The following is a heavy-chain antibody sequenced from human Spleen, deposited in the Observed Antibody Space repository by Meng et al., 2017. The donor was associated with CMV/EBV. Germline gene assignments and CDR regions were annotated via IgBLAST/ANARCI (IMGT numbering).Heavy chain of an antibody. CDR2: ISAYGTGT. J-gene: IGHJ4*02. CDR3: ARDLGPGSWSFDY. Sequence: ASGFSFSSHAMHWVRKAPGKGLEFVSAISAYGTGTYYADSVKGRFIISRDNSKNTLYLQMGSLRIEDVAVYYCARDLGPGSWSFDYWGQGILVTVSS. CDR1: GFSFSSHA. V-gene: IGHV3-64*02. D-gene: IGHD6-13*01.